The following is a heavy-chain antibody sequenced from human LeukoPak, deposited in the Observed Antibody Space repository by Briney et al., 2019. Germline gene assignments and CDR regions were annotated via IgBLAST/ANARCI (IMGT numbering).Heavy chain of an antibody. Sequence: ASVKVSCKASGYTFPSYFMHWVRQAPGQGLEWMGIINPTGGSTTYAQKFQGRVTMTRDTSTSTVYMELSSLRSDDTAVCYCAGTAARRFDYWGQGTLVTVSS. CDR3: AGTAARRFDY. J-gene: IGHJ4*02. CDR2: INPTGGST. V-gene: IGHV1-46*01. CDR1: GYTFPSYF. D-gene: IGHD6-6*01.